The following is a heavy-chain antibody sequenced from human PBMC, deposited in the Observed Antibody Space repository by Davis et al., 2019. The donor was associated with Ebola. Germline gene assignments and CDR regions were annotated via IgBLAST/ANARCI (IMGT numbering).Heavy chain of an antibody. V-gene: IGHV3-15*01. Sequence: GESLKISCAASGFTFSNAWLVWVRQAPGMGLEWLGHIKTKTEGETTDYAAPVKGRFAISRDDSQNTVYLQLNSLRTEDTAVYYCSTKGRDVSNLQVPFWGQGTLVTVSS. CDR3: STKGRDVSNLQVPF. CDR1: GFTFSNAW. D-gene: IGHD5-24*01. CDR2: IKTKTEGETT. J-gene: IGHJ1*01.